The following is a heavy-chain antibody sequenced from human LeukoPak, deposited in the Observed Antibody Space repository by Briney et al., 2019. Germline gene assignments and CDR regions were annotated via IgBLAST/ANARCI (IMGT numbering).Heavy chain of an antibody. CDR3: ARSPRSVVVVAATPSDY. D-gene: IGHD2-15*01. CDR2: ISAYNGNT. Sequence: GASVKVSCKASGYTFTSYGISWVRQAPGQGLEWMGWISAYNGNTNYAQKLQGRVTMTTDTSTNTAYMELRSLRSDDTAVYYCARSPRSVVVVAATPSDYWGQGTLVTVSS. V-gene: IGHV1-18*04. CDR1: GYTFTSYG. J-gene: IGHJ4*02.